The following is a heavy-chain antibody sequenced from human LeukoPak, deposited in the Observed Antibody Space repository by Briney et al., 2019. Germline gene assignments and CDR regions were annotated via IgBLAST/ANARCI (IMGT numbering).Heavy chain of an antibody. D-gene: IGHD3-10*01. CDR2: IYFSGST. V-gene: IGHV4-59*12. CDR1: GGSISSDY. J-gene: IGHJ6*03. Sequence: SETLSLTCTVSGGSISSDYWSWIRQPPGKGLEWIGYIYFSGSTNYNPSLKSRVTISVDTSKNQFSLKLSSVTAADTAVYYCARAQVTMVRGVITYYYYYYMDVWGKGTTVTVSS. CDR3: ARAQVTMVRGVITYYYYYYMDV.